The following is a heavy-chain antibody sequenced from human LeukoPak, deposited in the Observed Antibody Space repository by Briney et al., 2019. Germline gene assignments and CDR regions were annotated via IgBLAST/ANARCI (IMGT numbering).Heavy chain of an antibody. CDR3: ARGCGGACRGIDY. V-gene: IGHV3-64*02. CDR2: ITGNGGST. CDR1: GFTFSSYV. J-gene: IGHJ4*02. Sequence: GGSLRLSCAASGFTFSSYVMHWVRQAPGKGLEYVSAITGNGGSTYYADSVKGRFTISRDDSKNTLYLQMASLRSEDMAVYYCARGCGGACRGIDYWGQGTLVSVSS. D-gene: IGHD2-21*02.